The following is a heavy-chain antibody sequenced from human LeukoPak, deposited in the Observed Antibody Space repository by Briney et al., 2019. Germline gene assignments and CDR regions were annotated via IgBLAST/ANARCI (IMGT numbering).Heavy chain of an antibody. CDR1: GGSISSGGYY. J-gene: IGHJ5*02. D-gene: IGHD2-2*01. CDR2: IYYSGST. V-gene: IGHV4-31*03. CDR3: ARSEIVVVPAAYRGAWFDP. Sequence: SETLSLTCTVSGGSISSGGYYWSWIRQHPGKGLEWIGYIYYSGSTYYNPSLKSRVTISVNTSKNQFSLKLSSVTAADTAVYYCARSEIVVVPAAYRGAWFDPWGQGTLVTVSS.